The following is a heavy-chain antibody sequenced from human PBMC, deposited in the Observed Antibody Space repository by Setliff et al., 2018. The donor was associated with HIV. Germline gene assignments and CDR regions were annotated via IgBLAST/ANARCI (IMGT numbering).Heavy chain of an antibody. CDR2: IYPGDSDT. CDR1: GYSFTSYW. V-gene: IGHV5-51*01. Sequence: GESLKISCKGSGYSFTSYWIGWVRQMPGKGLEWMGTIYPGDSDTRYSPSFQGQVTISADKSINTAYLQWTTLKASDSAMYYCARPRGNDYAGSGFDNWGQGTLVTVSS. D-gene: IGHD2-2*01. J-gene: IGHJ4*02. CDR3: ARPRGNDYAGSGFDN.